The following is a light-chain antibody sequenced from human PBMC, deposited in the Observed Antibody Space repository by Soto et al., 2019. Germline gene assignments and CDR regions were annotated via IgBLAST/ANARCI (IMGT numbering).Light chain of an antibody. CDR1: SSNIENNY. J-gene: IGLJ2*01. CDR3: GTWDNSLSAGV. V-gene: IGLV1-51*01. Sequence: QSVLTQPPSVSAAPGQKVTISCSGSSSNIENNYVSWYQQLPGTAPKLLIHDNNKRPSGIPDRFSGSKSGSSATLGITGLQTGDEAEYYCGTWDNSLSAGVFGGGTKLTVL. CDR2: DNN.